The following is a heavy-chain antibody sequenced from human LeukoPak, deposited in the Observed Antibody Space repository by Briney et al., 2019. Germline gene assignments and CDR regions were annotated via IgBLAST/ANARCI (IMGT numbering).Heavy chain of an antibody. D-gene: IGHD4-17*01. CDR1: GYTFTSYG. Sequence: ASVNVSFKASGYTFTSYGISWVRQAPGQGVEGMGWISAYNGNTNYAQKLQGRVTMTTDTSTSTAYMELRSLRSDDTAVYYCAMVGAYGDWGDWGQGTLVTVSS. V-gene: IGHV1-18*01. CDR3: AMVGAYGDWGD. J-gene: IGHJ4*02. CDR2: ISAYNGNT.